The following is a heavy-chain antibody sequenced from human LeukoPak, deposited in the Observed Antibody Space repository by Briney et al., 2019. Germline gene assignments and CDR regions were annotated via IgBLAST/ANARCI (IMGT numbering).Heavy chain of an antibody. CDR2: IIPIFGTA. Sequence: GASVKVSCKASGGTFSSYAISWVRQAPGQGLEWMGGIIPIFGTANYAQKFQGRVTITADESTSTAYMELSSLRSGDTAVYYCARSNSMVRGVIWKNWFDPWGQGTLVTVSS. J-gene: IGHJ5*02. V-gene: IGHV1-69*13. D-gene: IGHD3-10*01. CDR1: GGTFSSYA. CDR3: ARSNSMVRGVIWKNWFDP.